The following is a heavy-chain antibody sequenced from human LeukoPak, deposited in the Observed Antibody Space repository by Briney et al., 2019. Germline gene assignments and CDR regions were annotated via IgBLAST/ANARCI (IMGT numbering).Heavy chain of an antibody. CDR3: GKARIAATIYPKEVNFDY. J-gene: IGHJ4*02. Sequence: PGGSLRLSCAASGFSFSSYAMSWVRQAPGKGLERVSTITGGGGSTYYADSVKGRFTISRDNSKDTFYLQMNSLRVEDTAVYYCGKARIAATIYPKEVNFDYWGQGTLVTVSS. CDR1: GFSFSSYA. D-gene: IGHD5-12*01. V-gene: IGHV3-23*01. CDR2: ITGGGGST.